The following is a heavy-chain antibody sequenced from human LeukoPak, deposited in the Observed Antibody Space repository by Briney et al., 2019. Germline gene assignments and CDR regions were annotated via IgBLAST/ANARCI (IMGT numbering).Heavy chain of an antibody. CDR3: ARVLAAYCGGDCYAKTFDY. CDR1: GGSISSSNW. J-gene: IGHJ4*02. CDR2: IYHSGST. V-gene: IGHV4-4*02. D-gene: IGHD2-21*02. Sequence: SGTLSLTCAVSGGSISSSNWWSWVRQPPGKGLEWIGEIYHSGSTNYNPSLKSRVTISVDKSKNQFSLKLSSVTAADTAVYYCARVLAAYCGGDCYAKTFDYWGQGTLVTVSS.